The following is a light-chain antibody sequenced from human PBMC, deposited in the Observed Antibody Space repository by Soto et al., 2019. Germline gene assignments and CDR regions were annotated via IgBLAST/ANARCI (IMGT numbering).Light chain of an antibody. J-gene: IGLJ1*01. CDR3: ASFTSGTILV. CDR1: RSDIGDSNF. V-gene: IGLV2-14*01. Sequence: QSVLTQPASVSGSPGQSVTISCTGPRSDIGDSNFISWYQHSPGKAPRLLIYEVNNRPSGVSKRFSGSKAGNTASLTISGLLPEEQADSSRASFTSGTILVFGSGTKVTV. CDR2: EVN.